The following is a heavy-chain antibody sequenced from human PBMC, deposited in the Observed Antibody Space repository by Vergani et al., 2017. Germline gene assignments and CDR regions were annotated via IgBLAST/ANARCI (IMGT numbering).Heavy chain of an antibody. V-gene: IGHV4-39*07. CDR1: GGSISSSSYY. J-gene: IGHJ4*02. CDR3: ARSRGTMIVVVPFDY. D-gene: IGHD3-22*01. CDR2: IYYSGST. Sequence: QLQLQESGPGLVKPSETLSLTCTVSGGSISSSSYYWGWIRQPPGKGLEWIGSIYYSGSTYYNPSLKSRVTISVDTSKNQFSLKLSSVTAADTAVYYCARSRGTMIVVVPFDYWGQGTLVTVSS.